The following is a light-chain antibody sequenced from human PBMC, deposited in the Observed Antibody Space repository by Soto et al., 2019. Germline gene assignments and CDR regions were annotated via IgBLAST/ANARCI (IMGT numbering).Light chain of an antibody. CDR1: EDISTW. J-gene: IGKJ5*01. CDR3: QHADSFPLIT. CDR2: AAS. Sequence: DIQMTQSPSSVSASVGDRVTITCRSSEDISTWLAWYQQKPGKAPKLLIYAASSLQSGVPSRFSGSGSGTDFTLTISSLQPEDFATYYCQHADSFPLITFGQRRLPEVK. V-gene: IGKV1-12*01.